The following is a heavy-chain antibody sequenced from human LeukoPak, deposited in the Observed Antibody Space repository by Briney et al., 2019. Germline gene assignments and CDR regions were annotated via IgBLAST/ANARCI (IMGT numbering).Heavy chain of an antibody. CDR2: IIPILGIA. V-gene: IGHV1-69*04. CDR3: ARDGHGDYPFDY. CDR1: GGTFSSYA. D-gene: IGHD4-17*01. Sequence: SVTVSCKASGGTFSSYAISWVRQAPGQGLEWMGRIIPILGIANYAQKFQGRVTITADKSTSTAYMELSSLRSEDTAVYYCARDGHGDYPFDYWGQGTLVTVSS. J-gene: IGHJ4*02.